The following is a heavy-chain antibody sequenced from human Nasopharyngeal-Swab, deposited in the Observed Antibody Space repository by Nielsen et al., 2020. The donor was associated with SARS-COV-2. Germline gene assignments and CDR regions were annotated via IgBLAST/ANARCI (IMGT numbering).Heavy chain of an antibody. CDR3: ARRLDCTGGVCYSPEFDY. D-gene: IGHD2-8*02. Sequence: SETLSLTCAAYGGSFSGYYWSWIRQPPGKGLEWIGEINHSGSTNYNPSLKSRVTISVDTSKNQFSLKLSSVTAADTAVYYCARRLDCTGGVCYSPEFDYWGQGTLVTVSS. V-gene: IGHV4-34*01. CDR2: INHSGST. CDR1: GGSFSGYY. J-gene: IGHJ4*02.